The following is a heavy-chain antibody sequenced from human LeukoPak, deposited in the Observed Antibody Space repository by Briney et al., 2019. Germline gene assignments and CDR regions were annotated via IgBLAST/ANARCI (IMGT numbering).Heavy chain of an antibody. J-gene: IGHJ4*02. CDR3: AKDRGYCSSTSCYFFDY. CDR2: IRYDGSNK. V-gene: IGHV3-30*02. Sequence: GGSLRLSCAASGFTFSSYGMHWVRQAPGKGLEWVAFIRYDGSNKYYADSVKGRFTISRDNSKNTLYLQMNSLRAEDTAVYYCAKDRGYCSSTSCYFFDYWGQGTLVTVSS. CDR1: GFTFSSYG. D-gene: IGHD2-2*01.